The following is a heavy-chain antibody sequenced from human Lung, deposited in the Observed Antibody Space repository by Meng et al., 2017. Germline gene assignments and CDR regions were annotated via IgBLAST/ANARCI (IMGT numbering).Heavy chain of an antibody. Sequence: QGQVKQGGGGLFKPSETLALPCVVSGWSFSDYHWGWIRQPPGKGLEWIGEINHSGSTNYNPSLESRATISVDTSQNNLSLKLSSVTAADSAVYYCARGPTTMAHDFDYWGQGTLVTVSS. CDR2: INHSGST. D-gene: IGHD4-11*01. CDR3: ARGPTTMAHDFDY. J-gene: IGHJ4*02. CDR1: GWSFSDYH. V-gene: IGHV4-34*01.